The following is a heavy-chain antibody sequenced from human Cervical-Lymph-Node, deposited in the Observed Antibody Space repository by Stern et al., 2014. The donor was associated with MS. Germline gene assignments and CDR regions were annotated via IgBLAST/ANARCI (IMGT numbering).Heavy chain of an antibody. CDR3: ARWNDGSDY. CDR1: GFTFSDHY. CDR2: IANKPNSFTT. J-gene: IGHJ4*02. V-gene: IGHV3-72*01. D-gene: IGHD1-1*01. Sequence: EVQLLESGGGLVQPGGSLRLSCAASGFTFSDHYMDWVRQAPGKGLEWVGRIANKPNSFTTQYAASVKGRFTISRDDSKKSLYLQVNSLKTEDTAVYYCARWNDGSDYWGQGTLVTVSS.